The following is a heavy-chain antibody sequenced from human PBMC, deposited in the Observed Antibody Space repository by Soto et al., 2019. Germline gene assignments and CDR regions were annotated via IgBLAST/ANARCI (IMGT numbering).Heavy chain of an antibody. J-gene: IGHJ5*02. V-gene: IGHV4-34*01. CDR2: INHSGST. Sequence: SETLSLTCAVYGGSCSGYYWSWIRQPPGKGLEWIGEINHSGSTNYNPSLKSRVTISVDTSKNQFSLKLSSVTAADTAVYYCARGVWYGDYGAAWSGRKYNWFDPWGQGTLVTVSS. CDR3: ARGVWYGDYGAAWSGRKYNWFDP. D-gene: IGHD4-17*01. CDR1: GGSCSGYY.